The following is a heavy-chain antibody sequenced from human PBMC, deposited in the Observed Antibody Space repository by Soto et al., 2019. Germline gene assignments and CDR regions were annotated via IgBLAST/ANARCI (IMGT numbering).Heavy chain of an antibody. V-gene: IGHV5-10-1*01. CDR1: GYSFTSYW. CDR3: ARHGVVGATSGSYYCYGMDV. Sequence: PGESLKISCKGSGYSFTSYWISWVRQMPGKGLEWMGRIDPSDSYTNYSPSFQGHVTISADKSISTAYLQWSSLKASDTAMYYCARHGVVGATSGSYYCYGMDVWGQGTTVTVSS. D-gene: IGHD1-26*01. CDR2: IDPSDSYT. J-gene: IGHJ6*02.